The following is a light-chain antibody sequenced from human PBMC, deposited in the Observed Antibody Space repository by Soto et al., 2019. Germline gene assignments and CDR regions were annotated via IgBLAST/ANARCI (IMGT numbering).Light chain of an antibody. Sequence: DIQMTQSPSTLSAFVGDRVTITCRASQSISIWLAWYQQKPGKAPKLLIYDASSLASGVPSRFSGSGSGTEFTLTISSLQPDDFATYYCQQYDSYSTFGPGTKVDI. V-gene: IGKV1-5*01. J-gene: IGKJ1*01. CDR1: QSISIW. CDR3: QQYDSYST. CDR2: DAS.